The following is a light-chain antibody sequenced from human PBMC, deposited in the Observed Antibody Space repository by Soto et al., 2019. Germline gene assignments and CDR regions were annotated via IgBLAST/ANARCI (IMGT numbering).Light chain of an antibody. CDR3: QQYGRPPRT. CDR2: GAS. CDR1: QSVSSSY. J-gene: IGKJ1*01. Sequence: IVLTQSPGTLSLSPGERATLSCRGSQSVSSSYLAWYQQKPGQAPRLLIYGASSRATGIPDRFSGSGSGTDFTLTISRLEPEEFAVYYCQQYGRPPRTFGQGTKEEIK. V-gene: IGKV3-20*01.